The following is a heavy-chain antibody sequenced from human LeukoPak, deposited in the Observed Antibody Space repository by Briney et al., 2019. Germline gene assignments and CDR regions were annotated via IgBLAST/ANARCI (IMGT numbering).Heavy chain of an antibody. CDR2: ISGSGGST. J-gene: IGHJ4*02. Sequence: GGALGLSRATSGINFCTHAMSLVRQAPGKGLELVSAISGSGGSTYYADSVKGRFTISRDNSKNTLYLQMNSLRAEDTAVYYCARERPGIAVAATVWGQGTLVTVSS. CDR1: GINFCTHA. D-gene: IGHD6-13*01. CDR3: ARERPGIAVAATV. V-gene: IGHV3-23*01.